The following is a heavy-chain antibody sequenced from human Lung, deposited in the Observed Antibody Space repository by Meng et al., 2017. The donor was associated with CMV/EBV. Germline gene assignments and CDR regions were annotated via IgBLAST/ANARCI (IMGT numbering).Heavy chain of an antibody. J-gene: IGHJ4*02. V-gene: IGHV3-30*02. CDR2: IRHDGSNK. CDR1: GFTFDTYG. Sequence: GGSLRLSCAASGFTFDTYGMHWVRQAPGKGLEWLAFIRHDGSNKFYGDSVKGRFTVSRDNSKNTLYLQMNSLGAEETAIHYCAKDQLLFGGPNAYFDDWGQGTLVTVSS. D-gene: IGHD3-16*01. CDR3: AKDQLLFGGPNAYFDD.